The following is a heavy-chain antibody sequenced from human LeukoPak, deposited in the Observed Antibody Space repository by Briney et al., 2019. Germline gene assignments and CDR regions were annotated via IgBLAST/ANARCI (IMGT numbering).Heavy chain of an antibody. CDR1: DGSISNYY. J-gene: IGHJ4*02. CDR3: ARTEMATIFFDY. CDR2: IYYSGST. V-gene: IGHV4-59*12. D-gene: IGHD5-24*01. Sequence: PSETLSLTCTVSDGSISNYYWTWIRQPPGKELEWIGYIYYSGSTKTNPSLKSRVTISVDTSKNQFSLKLSSVTAADTAVYYCARTEMATIFFDYWGQGTLVTVSS.